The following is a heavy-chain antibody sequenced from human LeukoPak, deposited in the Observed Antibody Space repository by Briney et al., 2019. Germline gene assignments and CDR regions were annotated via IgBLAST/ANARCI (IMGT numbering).Heavy chain of an antibody. CDR1: GYTFTGYY. J-gene: IGHJ5*02. D-gene: IGHD2-2*01. CDR2: ISPNSGDT. Sequence: ASVKVSCKASGYTFTGYYMHWVRQAPGQGLERMRWISPNSGDTDIAQKFQGRVTMTRDTSIATSYMEVDSLTSDDTAVYYCARESACGTTNCLAPADWLDPWGQGTLVIVSS. CDR3: ARESACGTTNCLAPADWLDP. V-gene: IGHV1-2*02.